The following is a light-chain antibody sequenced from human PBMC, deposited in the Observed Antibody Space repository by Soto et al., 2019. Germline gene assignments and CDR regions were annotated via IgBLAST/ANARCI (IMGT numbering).Light chain of an antibody. CDR1: QSVSSN. Sequence: EIVMTQSPATLSVSPGERATLSCRASQSVSSNLAWYQQKPGQAPRLLIYGASTRATGIPARFSGSGSGTEFTLTISSLPSEDFAVYYCQQDNNWPLTLGGGTKVEIK. CDR3: QQDNNWPLT. CDR2: GAS. J-gene: IGKJ4*01. V-gene: IGKV3-15*01.